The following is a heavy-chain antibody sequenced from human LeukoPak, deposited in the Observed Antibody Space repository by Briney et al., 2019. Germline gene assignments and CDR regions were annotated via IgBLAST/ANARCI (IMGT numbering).Heavy chain of an antibody. Sequence: GGSLRLSCAASGFTFSSYSMNWVRQAPGKGLEWVSSISSSSSYIYYADSVKGRFTISRDNAKNSPYLQMNSLRAEDTAVYYCAREGGYSGYESDYWGQGTLVTVSS. J-gene: IGHJ4*02. D-gene: IGHD5-12*01. V-gene: IGHV3-21*01. CDR2: ISSSSSYI. CDR1: GFTFSSYS. CDR3: AREGGYSGYESDY.